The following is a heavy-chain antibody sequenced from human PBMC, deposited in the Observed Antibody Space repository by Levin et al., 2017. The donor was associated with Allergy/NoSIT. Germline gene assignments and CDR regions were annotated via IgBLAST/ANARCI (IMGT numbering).Heavy chain of an antibody. J-gene: IGHJ4*02. CDR3: ARIFRPRHPFDY. CDR2: IRQDASEE. Sequence: GGSLRLSCAASGFTFSDYWMGWVRQAPGKGLEWVANIRQDASEEYYVDSVRGRFTISRDNTKNSLYLQMNILRVEDTAVYFCARIFRPRHPFDYWGQGTLVTVSS. CDR1: GFTFSDYW. V-gene: IGHV3-7*04.